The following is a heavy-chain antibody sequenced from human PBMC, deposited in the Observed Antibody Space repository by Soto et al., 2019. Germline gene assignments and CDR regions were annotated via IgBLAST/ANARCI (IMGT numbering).Heavy chain of an antibody. Sequence: PGGSLRLPCQASGLTFSTYAMAWIRQAPGRGLEWVSSITDSGADTYYADSVKGRFTLSRDNSKNTLFLQMNSLRAEDTALYYCAKGLRGQYDYRGQGTLVTVSS. J-gene: IGHJ4*02. D-gene: IGHD4-17*01. CDR3: AKGLRGQYDY. CDR2: ITDSGADT. CDR1: GLTFSTYA. V-gene: IGHV3-23*01.